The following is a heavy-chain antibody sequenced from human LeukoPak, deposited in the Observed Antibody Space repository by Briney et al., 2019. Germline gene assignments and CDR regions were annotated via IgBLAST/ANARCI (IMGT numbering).Heavy chain of an antibody. CDR2: MNPNSGNT. J-gene: IGHJ6*03. CDR1: GYTFTSYD. Sequence: ASVKVSCKASGYTFTSYDINWVRQATGQGLEWMGWMNPNSGNTGYAQKFQGRVTITRNTSISTAYMELSSLRSEDTAVYYCARGRGSSKDYYYYYMDVWGKGTTVTVSS. V-gene: IGHV1-8*03. D-gene: IGHD2-2*01. CDR3: ARGRGSSKDYYYYYMDV.